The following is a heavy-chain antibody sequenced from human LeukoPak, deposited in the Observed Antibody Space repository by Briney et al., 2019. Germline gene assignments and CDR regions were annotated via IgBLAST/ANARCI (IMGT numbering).Heavy chain of an antibody. CDR1: GGSISSYY. CDR2: IYTSGST. D-gene: IGHD3-22*01. Sequence: SETLSLTCTVSGGSISSYYWSWIRQPAGKGLEWIGRIYTSGSTNYNPSLKSRVTMSVDTSKNQFSLKLSSVTAADTAVYYCAREGLSGSANWFDPWGQGTLVTVSS. V-gene: IGHV4-4*07. CDR3: AREGLSGSANWFDP. J-gene: IGHJ5*02.